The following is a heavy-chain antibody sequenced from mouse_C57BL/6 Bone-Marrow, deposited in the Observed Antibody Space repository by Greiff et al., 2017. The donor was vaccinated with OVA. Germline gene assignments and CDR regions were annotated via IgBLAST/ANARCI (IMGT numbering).Heavy chain of an antibody. CDR3: ARGENCDLACFAY. J-gene: IGHJ3*01. Sequence: VQLKESGAELVRPGSSVKMSCKTSGYTFTSYGINWVKQRPGQGLEWIGYLYIGNGYTEYNEKFKGKATLTSDTSSSTAYMQLSSLTSEDSAIYFCARGENCDLACFAYWGHGPLVTVSA. V-gene: IGHV1-58*01. D-gene: IGHD4-1*01. CDR1: GYTFTSYG. CDR2: LYIGNGYT.